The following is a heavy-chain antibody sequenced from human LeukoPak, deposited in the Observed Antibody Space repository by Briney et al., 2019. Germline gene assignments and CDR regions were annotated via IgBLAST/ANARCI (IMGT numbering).Heavy chain of an antibody. CDR1: GGTFSSYA. CDR3: ARERGEQYYFDY. CDR2: IIPIFGTA. V-gene: IGHV1-69*13. J-gene: IGHJ4*02. D-gene: IGHD6-19*01. Sequence: SVKVSCKASGGTFSSYAISWVRQASGQGLEWMGGIIPIFGTANYAQKFEGRVTITADESTSTAYMELSSLRSEDTDVYYCARERGEQYYFDYWGQGTLVTVSS.